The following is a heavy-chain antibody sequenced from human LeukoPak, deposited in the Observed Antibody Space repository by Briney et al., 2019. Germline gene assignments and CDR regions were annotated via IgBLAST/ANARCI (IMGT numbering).Heavy chain of an antibody. CDR3: ATDLG. CDR1: GFTFTSYW. D-gene: IGHD4-17*01. CDR2: VNHDGRGT. V-gene: IGHV3-74*01. J-gene: IGHJ4*02. Sequence: PGGSLRLSCAASGFTFTSYWMHWVRQAPGKGLVWVSRVNHDGRGTAYADSVTGRFTISRDNAKNTVYLQMNSLRAEDTAVYYCATDLGWGQGTLATVSS.